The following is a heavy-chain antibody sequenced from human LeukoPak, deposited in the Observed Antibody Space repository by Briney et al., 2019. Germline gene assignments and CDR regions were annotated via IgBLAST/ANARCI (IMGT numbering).Heavy chain of an antibody. D-gene: IGHD6-19*01. CDR1: GYSFNDYW. CDR3: ARWQGGSGWYDAFDI. CDR2: FYPDDSDT. J-gene: IGHJ3*02. V-gene: IGHV5-51*01. Sequence: GESLKISCKGSGYSFNDYWIGWVRQMPGKGLEWMGIFYPDDSDTRYSPSFQGHVTISADKSLSTAYLHWSSLRASATAMYYCARWQGGSGWYDAFDIWGQGTMVTVSS.